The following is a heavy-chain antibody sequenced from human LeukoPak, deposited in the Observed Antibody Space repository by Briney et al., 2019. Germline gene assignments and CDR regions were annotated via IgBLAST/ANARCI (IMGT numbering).Heavy chain of an antibody. V-gene: IGHV4-34*01. Sequence: PSETLSLTCAVYGGSFSGYYWGWIRQPPGKGLEWIGSIYYSGSTYYNPSLKSRVTISVDTSKNQFSLKLSSVTAADTAVYYCARVGDRDYSSSWYRRHYYMDVWGKGTTVTVSS. CDR1: GGSFSGYY. J-gene: IGHJ6*03. D-gene: IGHD6-13*01. CDR3: ARVGDRDYSSSWYRRHYYMDV. CDR2: IYYSGST.